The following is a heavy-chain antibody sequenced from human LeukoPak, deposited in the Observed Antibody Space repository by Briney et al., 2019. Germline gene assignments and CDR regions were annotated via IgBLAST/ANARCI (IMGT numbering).Heavy chain of an antibody. CDR3: AKDLSTYGDYHFDY. CDR2: ISGDSYYI. V-gene: IGHV3-21*04. D-gene: IGHD4-17*01. J-gene: IGHJ4*02. Sequence: GGSLRLSCAASGFAFNSYTINWVRQAPGKGLEWVSSISGDSYYIYYAESVRGRFTISRDNAKKSAYLQMNSLRAEDTAVYYCAKDLSTYGDYHFDYWGQGTLVTVSS. CDR1: GFAFNSYT.